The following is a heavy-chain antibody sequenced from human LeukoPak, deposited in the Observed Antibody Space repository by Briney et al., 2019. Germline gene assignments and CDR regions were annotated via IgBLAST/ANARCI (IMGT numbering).Heavy chain of an antibody. J-gene: IGHJ3*02. V-gene: IGHV3-23*01. CDR3: AKTPTYYYDSSVLYGGAFDI. CDR2: ISCSGGST. D-gene: IGHD3-22*01. Sequence: PGGSLRLSCSASGFTFSHYAMHWVRQAPGKGLEWVSTISCSGGSTYYADSVKGRFTISRDNSKNTLYLQMHSLRAEDTAVYYCAKTPTYYYDSSVLYGGAFDIWGQGTMVT. CDR1: GFTFSHYA.